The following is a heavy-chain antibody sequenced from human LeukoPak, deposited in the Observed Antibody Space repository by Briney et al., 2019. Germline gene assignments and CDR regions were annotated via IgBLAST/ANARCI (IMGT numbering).Heavy chain of an antibody. CDR1: GFTVSSNS. Sequence: PGGSLRLSCTVSGFTVSSNSMSWVRQAPGKGLEWIGYIYYSGSTNYKPSLKSRVTISVDTSKNQFSLKLSSVTAADTAVYYCGGLQVAAGTIDYWGQGTLVTVSS. CDR2: IYYSGST. J-gene: IGHJ4*02. CDR3: GGLQVAAGTIDY. D-gene: IGHD6-13*01. V-gene: IGHV4-59*02.